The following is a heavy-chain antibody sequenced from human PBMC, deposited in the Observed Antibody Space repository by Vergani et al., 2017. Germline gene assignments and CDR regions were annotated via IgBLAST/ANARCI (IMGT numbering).Heavy chain of an antibody. Sequence: QVQLVQSGAEVKKPGSSVKVSCKASVGTFSSYAISWVRQAPGQGLEWMGGIIPIFGTANYAQKFQGRVTITADESTSTAYIELSSLRSEDTAVYYCVRAGAARPHYYYYYMDVWGKGSTVTVSS. J-gene: IGHJ6*03. V-gene: IGHV1-69*01. D-gene: IGHD6-6*01. CDR1: VGTFSSYA. CDR3: VRAGAARPHYYYYYMDV. CDR2: IIPIFGTA.